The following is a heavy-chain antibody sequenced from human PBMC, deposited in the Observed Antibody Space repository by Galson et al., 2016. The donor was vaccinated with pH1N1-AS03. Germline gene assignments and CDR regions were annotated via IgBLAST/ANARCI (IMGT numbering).Heavy chain of an antibody. CDR2: ISHDETGE. J-gene: IGHJ4*02. D-gene: IGHD6-13*01. CDR3: ARDLRGSSLPFGY. Sequence: SLRLSCAASGFTFRNFGMHWVRQAPGKGPEWVGVISHDETGEWYADSVKGRFTISRDDSKNTLYLQMNSLRAEDTALYNCARDLRGSSLPFGYWGQGTLVTVSS. CDR1: GFTFRNFG. V-gene: IGHV3-30*03.